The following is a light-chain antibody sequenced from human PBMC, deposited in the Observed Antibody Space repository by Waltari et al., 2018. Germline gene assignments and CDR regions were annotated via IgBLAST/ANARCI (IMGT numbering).Light chain of an antibody. Sequence: EIVLTQSPGTQTLFPGDSATLSCRASQPGRNSYVAWYRQKRGQAPELVIYGASNRATGIPHRISGSESGTDFTLTITGLEPEDFAVYYCQQYGSSAWTFGPGTKVELK. CDR2: GAS. CDR3: QQYGSSAWT. V-gene: IGKV3-20*01. CDR1: QPGRNSY. J-gene: IGKJ1*01.